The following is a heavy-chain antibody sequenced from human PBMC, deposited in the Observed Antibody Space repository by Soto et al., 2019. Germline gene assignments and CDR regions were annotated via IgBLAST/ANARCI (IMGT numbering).Heavy chain of an antibody. CDR1: GGTFSNYG. CDR2: IIPFSGKP. V-gene: IGHV1-69*06. CDR3: ARGRTTCCRLGEDHHYHGMDV. Sequence: SVKVSCKDSGGTFSNYGFSWVRQAPGQGLEWMGGIIPFSGKPNYAQKFQDRVTITADKSTSTVHMELSSLTSDDTAVYFCARGRTTCCRLGEDHHYHGMDVWGQGTKVTVSS. J-gene: IGHJ6*02. D-gene: IGHD2-2*01.